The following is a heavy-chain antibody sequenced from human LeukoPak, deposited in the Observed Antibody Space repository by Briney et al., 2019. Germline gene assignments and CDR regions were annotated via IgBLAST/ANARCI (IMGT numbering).Heavy chain of an antibody. CDR1: GYTLTELS. CDR3: ATGYYDILTGYYTPYFDY. V-gene: IGHV1-24*01. D-gene: IGHD3-9*01. Sequence: LGASVKVSCKVSGYTLTELSTHWVRQAPGEGLEWMGGFDPEDGETIYAQKFQGRVTMTEDTSTDTAYMELSSLRSEDTAVYYCATGYYDILTGYYTPYFDYWGQGTLVTVSS. CDR2: FDPEDGET. J-gene: IGHJ4*02.